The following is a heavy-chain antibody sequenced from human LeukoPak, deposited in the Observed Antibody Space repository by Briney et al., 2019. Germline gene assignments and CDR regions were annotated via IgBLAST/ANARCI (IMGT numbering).Heavy chain of an antibody. V-gene: IGHV4-39*01. CDR3: TRSSY. Sequence: WVRQAPGKGLEWIGSIYYSGSTYYNPSLKSRVTVSVDTSKNQFSLNLRSVTAADTAVYFCTRSSYWGQGILVTVSS. CDR2: IYYSGST. J-gene: IGHJ4*02.